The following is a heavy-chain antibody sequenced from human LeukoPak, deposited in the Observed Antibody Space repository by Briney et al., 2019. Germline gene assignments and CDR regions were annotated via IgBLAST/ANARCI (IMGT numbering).Heavy chain of an antibody. D-gene: IGHD3-22*01. V-gene: IGHV5-51*01. CDR2: IYPVDSET. Sequence: GESLKISCKGSGYSFTNYWIGWVRQMPGKGLEWMGIIYPVDSETRYSPSFQGQVTISADMSITAAYLQWSSLKASDTAMYYCARLMNYDSSGYSLDYWGQGTLVTVSS. CDR1: GYSFTNYW. J-gene: IGHJ4*02. CDR3: ARLMNYDSSGYSLDY.